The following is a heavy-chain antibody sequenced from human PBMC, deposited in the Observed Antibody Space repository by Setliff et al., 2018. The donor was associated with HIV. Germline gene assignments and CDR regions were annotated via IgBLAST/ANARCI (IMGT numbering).Heavy chain of an antibody. CDR2: ISYDGSNK. CDR3: AKELYYYGSGSYYIPGLFDY. Sequence: GGSLRLSCAASGFTFSSYGMHWGRQAPGKGLEWVAVISYDGSNKYYADSVKGRFTISRNNSNNTLYLQMNSLRAEDTAVYYCAKELYYYGSGSYYIPGLFDYWGQGTLVTVSS. J-gene: IGHJ4*02. V-gene: IGHV3-30*18. D-gene: IGHD3-10*01. CDR1: GFTFSSYG.